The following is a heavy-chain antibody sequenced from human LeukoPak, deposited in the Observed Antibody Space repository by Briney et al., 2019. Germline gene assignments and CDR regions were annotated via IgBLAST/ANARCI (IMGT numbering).Heavy chain of an antibody. D-gene: IGHD3-3*01. V-gene: IGHV3-11*01. Sequence: GGSLRLSCAASGFTFSDYNMRWIRQAPGKGVEWGSSISRSGSTKYYADSVKGRFTISGDNAKNSLYLQISSLRAEDTAVYYCARARDNYDFWSGLTSYYFDYWGQGTLVTVSS. CDR3: ARARDNYDFWSGLTSYYFDY. CDR2: ISRSGSTK. J-gene: IGHJ4*02. CDR1: GFTFSDYN.